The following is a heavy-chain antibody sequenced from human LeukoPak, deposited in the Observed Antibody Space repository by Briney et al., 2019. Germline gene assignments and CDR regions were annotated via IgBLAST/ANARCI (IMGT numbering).Heavy chain of an antibody. CDR1: GFTFSNYP. Sequence: NPGGSLRLSCAASGFTFSNYPMSWVRQAPGKGLEWVSSISSSSSYIYYADSVKGRFTISRDNAKNSLYLQMNSLRAEDTAVYYCARGGTSHWILDYWGQGTLVTVSS. J-gene: IGHJ4*02. CDR3: ARGGTSHWILDY. D-gene: IGHD2-2*01. V-gene: IGHV3-21*01. CDR2: ISSSSSYI.